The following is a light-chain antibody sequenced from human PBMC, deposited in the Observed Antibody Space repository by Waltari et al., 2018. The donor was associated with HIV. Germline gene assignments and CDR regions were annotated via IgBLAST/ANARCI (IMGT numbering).Light chain of an antibody. Sequence: QSVLTQPPSVSGAPGQRVTISCTGSSSNIGAGYDVHWYQQLPGTAPKLLIYGNSNRPSGVPDRFSGSTSGTSASLVITGLQAEDEADYYCQSYDSSLSVVVFGGGTKLTVL. CDR2: GNS. V-gene: IGLV1-40*01. CDR1: SSNIGAGYD. J-gene: IGLJ2*01. CDR3: QSYDSSLSVVV.